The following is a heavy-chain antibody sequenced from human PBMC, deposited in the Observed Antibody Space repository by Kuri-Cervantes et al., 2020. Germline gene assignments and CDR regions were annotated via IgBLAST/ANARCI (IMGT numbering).Heavy chain of an antibody. V-gene: IGHV4-4*02. CDR3: ALFYYDNSEVNFDY. Sequence: SETLSLTCAVSGGSISSSNWWSWVRQPPGKGLEWIGEIYHSGSTNYNPSLKSRVTISVDRSKNQFSLKLSSVTAADTAVYYCALFYYDNSEVNFDYWGRGTLVTVSS. J-gene: IGHJ4*02. D-gene: IGHD3-22*01. CDR2: IYHSGST. CDR1: GGSISSSNW.